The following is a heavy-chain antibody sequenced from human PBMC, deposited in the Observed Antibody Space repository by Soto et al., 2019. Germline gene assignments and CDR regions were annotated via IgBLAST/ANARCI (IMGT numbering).Heavy chain of an antibody. J-gene: IGHJ4*02. CDR1: CGSISSGGYS. D-gene: IGHD3-3*01. V-gene: IGHV4-30-2*01. CDR2: IYRSGST. CDR3: ARGGNYDFWSGYQTYFDY. Sequence: SETLALSCAVSCGSISSGGYSWSWIRQPPGKGLEWIGYIYRSGSTYYNPSLKSRVTISVDRSKNQFSLKLSSVTAADTAVYYCARGGNYDFWSGYQTYFDYWGQGTLVTVSS.